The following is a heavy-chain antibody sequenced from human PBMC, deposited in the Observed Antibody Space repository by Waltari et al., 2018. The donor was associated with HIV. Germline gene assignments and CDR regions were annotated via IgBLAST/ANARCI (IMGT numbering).Heavy chain of an antibody. Sequence: QVHLQESGPRLVKPSETLSLTCTVSGGSISSYSWNWIRQPPGKGLEWIGYIYYSGTKNYNPSLKSRVTISVDTSKNQFSLKLKSVTAADTAVYYCVRALGVTRFDPWGQGILVTVSS. J-gene: IGHJ5*02. CDR3: VRALGVTRFDP. V-gene: IGHV4-59*01. CDR2: IYYSGTK. D-gene: IGHD2-21*02. CDR1: GGSISSYS.